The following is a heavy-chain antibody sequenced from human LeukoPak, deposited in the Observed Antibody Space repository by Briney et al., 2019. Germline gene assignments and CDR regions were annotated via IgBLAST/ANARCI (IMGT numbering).Heavy chain of an antibody. V-gene: IGHV1-2*02. J-gene: IGHJ3*02. D-gene: IGHD5-24*01. Sequence: ASVKVSCKASGYTCSGYYMHWVRQAPGQGLEWMGWINPNSGGTNYAQKFQGRVTMTRDTSISTAYMELSRLRSDDTAVYYCARAIGYSSAFDIWGQGTLVTVSS. CDR1: GYTCSGYY. CDR2: INPNSGGT. CDR3: ARAIGYSSAFDI.